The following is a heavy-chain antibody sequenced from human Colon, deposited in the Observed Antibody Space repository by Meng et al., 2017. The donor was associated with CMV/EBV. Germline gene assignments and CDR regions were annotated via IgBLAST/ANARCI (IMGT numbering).Heavy chain of an antibody. CDR1: GFTFSSYS. D-gene: IGHD6-19*01. Sequence: GESLKISCAASGFTFSSYSMNWVRQAPGKGLEWVSSISSSSSYIYYADSVKGRFTISRDNAKNSLYLQMNSLRAEDTAVYYCARRAENQLNGWYYGMDVWGQGTAVTVS. V-gene: IGHV3-21*01. CDR3: ARRAENQLNGWYYGMDV. J-gene: IGHJ6*02. CDR2: ISSSSSYI.